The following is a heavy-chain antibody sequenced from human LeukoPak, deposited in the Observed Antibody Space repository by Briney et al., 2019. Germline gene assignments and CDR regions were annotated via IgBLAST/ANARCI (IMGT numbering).Heavy chain of an antibody. CDR3: ARPACSGGSCARGDAFDI. Sequence: GSLRLSCAASGFTFSSYWMSWVRQAPGKGLEWVANIKQDGSEKYYVDSVKGRFTISRDNAKNSLYLQMNSLRAEDTAVYYCARPACSGGSCARGDAFDIWGQGTMVTVSS. D-gene: IGHD2-15*01. V-gene: IGHV3-7*01. CDR1: GFTFSSYW. J-gene: IGHJ3*02. CDR2: IKQDGSEK.